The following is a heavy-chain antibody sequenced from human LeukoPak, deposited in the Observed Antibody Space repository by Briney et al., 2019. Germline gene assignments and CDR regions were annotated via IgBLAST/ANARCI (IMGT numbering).Heavy chain of an antibody. Sequence: PGGSLRLSCAASGFTFSNYWMSWVRQVPGKGLEWVANIKEDGSEKNFVDSVRGRFTISRDNAKNSVYLEMNSLRAEDTAVYYCARGSGWCDYWGRGALVTVSS. CDR1: GFTFSNYW. CDR2: IKEDGSEK. V-gene: IGHV3-7*03. J-gene: IGHJ4*02. CDR3: ARGSGWCDY. D-gene: IGHD6-19*01.